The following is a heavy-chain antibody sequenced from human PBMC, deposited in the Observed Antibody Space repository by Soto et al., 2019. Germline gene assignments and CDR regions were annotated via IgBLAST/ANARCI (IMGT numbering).Heavy chain of an antibody. CDR3: TKDRRN. J-gene: IGHJ3*01. CDR1: GFTFSNAW. CDR2: IKSKSDGGTT. V-gene: IGHV3-15*01. Sequence: LRLSCAASGFTFSNAWMSWVRQAPGKGLEWVGRIKSKSDGGTTDYAAPVQGRFTISRDDSQNKLYLQMNSLKTEDTALYYCTKDRRNWGQGTMVTVSS.